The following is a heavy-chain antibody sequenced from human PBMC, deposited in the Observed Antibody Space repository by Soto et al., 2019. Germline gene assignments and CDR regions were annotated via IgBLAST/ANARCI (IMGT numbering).Heavy chain of an antibody. Sequence: DVELLESGGGMVQPGGSLRLSCVASGFTFSRHALVWVRQVPGKGLEWVSAISGSGASKYDADSVKGRFTISRYNSNNTLYLQMNSLRAVDTAVYYCTKTPGVLVVVTAFDQWGRGIQVIVSS. J-gene: IGHJ4*02. D-gene: IGHD3-22*01. V-gene: IGHV3-23*01. CDR3: TKTPGVLVVVTAFDQ. CDR1: GFTFSRHA. CDR2: ISGSGASK.